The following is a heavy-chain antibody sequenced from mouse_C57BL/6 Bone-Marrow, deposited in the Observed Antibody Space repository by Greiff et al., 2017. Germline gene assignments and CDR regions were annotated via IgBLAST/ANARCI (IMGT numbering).Heavy chain of an antibody. CDR2: INSGSGGT. J-gene: IGHJ2*01. Sequence: VQLQQSGAELLRPGTSVQVSCKVSGYAFPNYLIVWLKPRPGPGLEWIGVINSGSGGTNYNEKFKGKATLTSDKSSSTAYMQLSSLTSEDSAVYFCARSELGQDYFDYWGQGTTLTVS. V-gene: IGHV1-54*01. CDR1: GYAFPNYL. D-gene: IGHD4-1*01. CDR3: ARSELGQDYFDY.